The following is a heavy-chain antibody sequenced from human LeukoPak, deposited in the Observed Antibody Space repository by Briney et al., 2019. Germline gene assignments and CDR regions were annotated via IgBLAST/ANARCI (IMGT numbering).Heavy chain of an antibody. J-gene: IGHJ3*02. CDR2: ISYSGST. Sequence: SETLSLTCTVSGDSISSYHWSWIRQPPGKGLEWIGYISYSGSTNYNPSLKSRVTISIDTSKNQFSLKVSSVTVADTAVYYCARAQRSYDSSGYLRPYAFDIWGQGTMVTVSS. V-gene: IGHV4-59*08. D-gene: IGHD3-22*01. CDR1: GDSISSYH. CDR3: ARAQRSYDSSGYLRPYAFDI.